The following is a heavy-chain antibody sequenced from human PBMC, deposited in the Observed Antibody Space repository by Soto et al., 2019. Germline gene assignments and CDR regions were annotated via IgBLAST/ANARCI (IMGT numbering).Heavy chain of an antibody. V-gene: IGHV3-30-3*01. CDR3: ARAGDTAEYFQH. J-gene: IGHJ1*01. D-gene: IGHD2-21*01. CDR1: GFTFSSYA. Sequence: QVQLVESGGGVVQPGRSLRLSCAASGFTFSSYAMHWVRQAPGKGLEWVAVISYDGSNKYYADSVKGRFTISRDNSKNPLYLQMNSLRAEDTAVYYCARAGDTAEYFQHWGQGTLVTVSS. CDR2: ISYDGSNK.